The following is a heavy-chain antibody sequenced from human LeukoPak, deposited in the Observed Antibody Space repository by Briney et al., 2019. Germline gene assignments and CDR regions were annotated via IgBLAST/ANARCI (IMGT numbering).Heavy chain of an antibody. D-gene: IGHD1-26*01. Sequence: SETLSLTCAVSGGSISSGGYSWSWIRQPPGKGLEWIGYIYHSGSTYYNPSLKSRVTISVDRSKNQFSLKLSSVTAAETAVYYCAREAGATYFDYWGQGTLVTVSS. CDR2: IYHSGST. V-gene: IGHV4-30-2*01. CDR3: AREAGATYFDY. J-gene: IGHJ4*02. CDR1: GGSISSGGYS.